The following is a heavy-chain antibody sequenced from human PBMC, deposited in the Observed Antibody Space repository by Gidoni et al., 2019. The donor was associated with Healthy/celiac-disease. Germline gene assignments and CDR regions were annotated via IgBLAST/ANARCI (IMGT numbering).Heavy chain of an antibody. D-gene: IGHD6-19*01. V-gene: IGHV1-69*01. CDR2: IIPIFGTA. CDR1: GGTFRSYA. Sequence: QVQLVQSGAEVTKPGSSVKFSCKASGGTFRSYAISWVRQAPGQGLEWMGGIIPIFGTANYAQKFQGRVTITADESTSTAYMELSSLRSDDTAVYYCAVSSRGRIAVATGTKLYFDYWGQGTLVTVSS. CDR3: AVSSRGRIAVATGTKLYFDY. J-gene: IGHJ4*02.